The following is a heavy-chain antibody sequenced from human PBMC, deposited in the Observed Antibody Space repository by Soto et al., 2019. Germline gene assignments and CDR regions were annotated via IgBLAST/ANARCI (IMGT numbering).Heavy chain of an antibody. V-gene: IGHV3-23*01. CDR3: AKGQLVLLFFNGMDV. Sequence: GGSLRLSCAASGFTFSSYAMSWVRQAPGKGLEWVSAISGSGGSTYYADSVKGRFTISRDNSKNTLYLQMNSLRAEDTAVYYCAKGQLVLLFFNGMDVWGQGTTVTVSS. J-gene: IGHJ6*02. CDR2: ISGSGGST. CDR1: GFTFSSYA. D-gene: IGHD6-13*01.